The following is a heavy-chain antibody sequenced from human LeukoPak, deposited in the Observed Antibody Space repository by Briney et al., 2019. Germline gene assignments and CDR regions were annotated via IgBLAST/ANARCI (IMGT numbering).Heavy chain of an antibody. CDR1: GFTFSSYA. CDR3: GRAVTAKTHDAFDI. J-gene: IGHJ3*02. D-gene: IGHD2-21*02. Sequence: GGSLRLSCAASGFTFSSYAMSWVRQDPGKGLEWVSAISGSGGSTYYADSVKGRFTISRDNSKNTLYLQMNSLRAEVTAVYYCGRAVTAKTHDAFDIWGQGTMVTVSS. V-gene: IGHV3-23*01. CDR2: ISGSGGST.